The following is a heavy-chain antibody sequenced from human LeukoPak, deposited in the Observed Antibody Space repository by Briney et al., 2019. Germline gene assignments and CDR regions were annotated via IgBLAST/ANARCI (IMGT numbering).Heavy chain of an antibody. Sequence: ASVKVSCKASGYTFTGYYMHWVRQAPGQGLEWMGLINPNSGGTNYAQKFQGRVTMTRDTSISTAYMELSRLRSDDTAVYYCARVDYYDSSGRAFDIWGQGTTVTVSS. CDR3: ARVDYYDSSGRAFDI. J-gene: IGHJ3*02. V-gene: IGHV1-2*02. CDR1: GYTFTGYY. CDR2: INPNSGGT. D-gene: IGHD3-22*01.